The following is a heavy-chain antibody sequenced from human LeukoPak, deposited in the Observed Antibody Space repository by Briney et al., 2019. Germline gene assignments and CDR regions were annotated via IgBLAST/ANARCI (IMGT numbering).Heavy chain of an antibody. J-gene: IGHJ3*02. CDR2: IYYSGNT. CDR1: GGSINNYH. D-gene: IGHD3-10*01. Sequence: SETLSLTCTVSGGSINNYHWSWIRQPPGKGLEWIGYIYYSGNTNYNPSLKSRVTISVDTSKNQFSLKLSSVTAADTAVYYCARDGPGKYYGSGSYAFDIWGQGTMVTVSS. V-gene: IGHV4-59*01. CDR3: ARDGPGKYYGSGSYAFDI.